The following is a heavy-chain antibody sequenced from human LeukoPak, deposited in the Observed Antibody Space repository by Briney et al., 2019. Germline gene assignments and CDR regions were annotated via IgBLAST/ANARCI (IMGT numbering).Heavy chain of an antibody. CDR1: GFTFSSYA. CDR3: AKDRPLWFGELGGFFFDY. Sequence: GGSLRLPCAASGFTFSSYAMSWVRQAPGKGLEWVSAISGSGGSTYYADSVKGRFTISRDNSKNTLYLQMNSLRAEDTAVYYCAKDRPLWFGELGGFFFDYWGQGTLITVSS. J-gene: IGHJ4*02. D-gene: IGHD3-10*01. V-gene: IGHV3-23*01. CDR2: ISGSGGST.